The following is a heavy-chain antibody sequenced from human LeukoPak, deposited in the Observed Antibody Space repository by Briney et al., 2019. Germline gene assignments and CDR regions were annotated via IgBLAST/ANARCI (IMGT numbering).Heavy chain of an antibody. V-gene: IGHV3-30*04. CDR2: ISYDGSNK. Sequence: PGGSLRLSCAASGFTFSSYAVHWVRQAPGKGLEWVSVISYDGSNKDYADSVKGRFTISRDNSKNTLNLQMSSLREEDTAVYYCARVGPGAGTKNYYYYYMDVWGKGTTVTVSS. CDR1: GFTFSSYA. J-gene: IGHJ6*03. D-gene: IGHD1-1*01. CDR3: ARVGPGAGTKNYYYYYMDV.